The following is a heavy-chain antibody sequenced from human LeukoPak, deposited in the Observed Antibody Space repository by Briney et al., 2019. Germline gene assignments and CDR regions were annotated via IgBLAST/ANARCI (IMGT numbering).Heavy chain of an antibody. D-gene: IGHD3-10*01. J-gene: IGHJ4*02. Sequence: GSVKLSCTASGYTFTGYYIHWVRQAPGQGLEWMGRINPNSGSKNYAHNFKGRVTMTRDKSISTPYMELNRLRAEDTAVYYCARNGMVRGVILGYWGQRTLVTVSS. CDR1: GYTFTGYY. V-gene: IGHV1-2*06. CDR3: ARNGMVRGVILGY. CDR2: INPNSGSK.